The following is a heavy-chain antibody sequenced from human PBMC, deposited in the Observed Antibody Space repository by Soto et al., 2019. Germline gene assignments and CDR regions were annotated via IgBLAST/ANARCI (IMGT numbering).Heavy chain of an antibody. V-gene: IGHV4-4*07. J-gene: IGHJ1*01. CDR3: ARETGENWTYEAH. D-gene: IGHD1-7*01. Sequence: KTSETLSLTCRASGAYISDFSWSWIRQPAGKGLEWIGRITINGNTQKNPSFKSRVTMSIDTPGNHFSLNLQSATAADTALYYCARETGENWTYEAHWGPGTLVTVSS. CDR1: GAYISDFS. CDR2: ITINGNT.